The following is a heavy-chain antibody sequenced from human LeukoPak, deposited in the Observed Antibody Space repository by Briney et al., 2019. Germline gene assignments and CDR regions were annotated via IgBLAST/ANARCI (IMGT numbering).Heavy chain of an antibody. CDR3: ARDSTYYLRYGYFDS. D-gene: IGHD3-22*01. V-gene: IGHV3-21*06. CDR2: INDVSSHI. Sequence: SGGSLRLSCAASGFTFSNSAMNWVRQAPGKGLEWVSSINDVSSHIYYADSVKGRFTISRNNANNSVSLQMNNLRAEDTAVYYCARDSTYYLRYGYFDSWGQGILVTVSS. CDR1: GFTFSNSA. J-gene: IGHJ4*02.